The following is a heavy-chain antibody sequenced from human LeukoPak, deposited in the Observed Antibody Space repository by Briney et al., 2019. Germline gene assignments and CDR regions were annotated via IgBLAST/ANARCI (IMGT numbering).Heavy chain of an antibody. Sequence: ASVKVSCKASGYTFTSYYMHWVRQAPGQGLEWMGIINPSGGSTSYAQKFQGRVTMTRDMSTSTAYMELSSLRSEDTAVYYCARGYGGNSGETDWYFDLWGRGTLVTVSS. V-gene: IGHV1-46*01. J-gene: IGHJ2*01. CDR1: GYTFTSYY. D-gene: IGHD4-23*01. CDR3: ARGYGGNSGETDWYFDL. CDR2: INPSGGST.